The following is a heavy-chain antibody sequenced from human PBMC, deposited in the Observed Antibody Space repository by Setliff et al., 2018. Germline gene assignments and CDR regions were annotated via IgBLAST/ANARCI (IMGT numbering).Heavy chain of an antibody. CDR1: GGSISSYY. CDR3: ARGRIAERPEAIDY. CDR2: INHRGFT. V-gene: IGHV4-59*04. J-gene: IGHJ4*02. Sequence: ASETLSLTCTVSGGSISSYYWSWIRQPPGKGLEWIGEINHRGFTDYKPSLKSRLTMSVDTSRNQFSLNLGSVTAADTGVYYCARGRIAERPEAIDYWGQGTPVTVSS. D-gene: IGHD6-6*01.